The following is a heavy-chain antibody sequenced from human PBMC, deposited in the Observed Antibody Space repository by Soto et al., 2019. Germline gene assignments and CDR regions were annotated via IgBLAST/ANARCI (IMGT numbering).Heavy chain of an antibody. V-gene: IGHV4-59*01. CDR2: IDDSGST. J-gene: IGHJ6*02. D-gene: IGHD3-10*01. CDR3: AGSGSSDDLTGLDV. CDR1: GDSIRDYY. Sequence: PSETLSLTCTASGDSIRDYYWSWIRQPPGKGLEWIGYIDDSGSTNYNPSLQSRVTMSIDTSKNQFSLKLNSLTAADTAMYYCAGSGSSDDLTGLDVWGQGTTVTVSS.